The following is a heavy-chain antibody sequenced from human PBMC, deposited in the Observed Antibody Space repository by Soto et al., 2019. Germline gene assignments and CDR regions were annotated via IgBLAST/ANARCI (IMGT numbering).Heavy chain of an antibody. CDR2: MFYSGAT. Sequence: SETLSLTCSVSGGSVSSGSYYWSWIRQPPGKGLQWIGCMFYSGATYYNPSLKNRVTLSVDTSNNEFSLKLVSVTAPDTAVYYCARHKSGSDWLDPWGQGTLVTVSS. CDR3: ARHKSGSDWLDP. D-gene: IGHD2-15*01. J-gene: IGHJ5*02. CDR1: GGSVSSGSYY. V-gene: IGHV4-39*01.